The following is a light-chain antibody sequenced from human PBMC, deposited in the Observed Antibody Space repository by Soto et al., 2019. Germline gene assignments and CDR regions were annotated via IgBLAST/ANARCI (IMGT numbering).Light chain of an antibody. Sequence: DIQRTQSPSSLSASVGDRVNITCRASQSISSYLNWYQQKPGKAPKLLIYDASNLETGVPSRFSGSGSGTDFTFTISSLQPEDIATYYCQQYDNLPLTVGGGTQVDIK. CDR1: QSISSY. V-gene: IGKV1-33*01. CDR3: QQYDNLPLT. CDR2: DAS. J-gene: IGKJ4*01.